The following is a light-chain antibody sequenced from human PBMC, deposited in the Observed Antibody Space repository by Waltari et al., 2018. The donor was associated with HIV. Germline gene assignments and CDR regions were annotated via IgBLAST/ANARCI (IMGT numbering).Light chain of an antibody. V-gene: IGKV3-11*01. CDR2: GAS. Sequence: MVLTQSPATLSVSPGERVTLSCRASESISFSLAWYQQKPGQAPRLLIYGASTRATGIPARFSGSGSETEFTLTISSLEPEDFAVYYCHQRSNWPQTFGQGTKVEIK. CDR1: ESISFS. CDR3: HQRSNWPQT. J-gene: IGKJ1*01.